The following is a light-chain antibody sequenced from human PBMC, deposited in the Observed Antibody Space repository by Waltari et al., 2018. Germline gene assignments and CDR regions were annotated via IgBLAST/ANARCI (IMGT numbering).Light chain of an antibody. CDR3: CSYAGSGTFVV. CDR1: SSDVGSTHL. V-gene: IGLV2-23*03. J-gene: IGLJ2*01. CDR2: EGR. Sequence: QSALTQPASVSGSPGQSITISCTGTSSDVGSTHLVSWYQQHPGQAPTVVISEGRERPSVISNRFSGSKSGITASLTISGLQPEDEADYYCCSYAGSGTFVVFGGGTKLTVL.